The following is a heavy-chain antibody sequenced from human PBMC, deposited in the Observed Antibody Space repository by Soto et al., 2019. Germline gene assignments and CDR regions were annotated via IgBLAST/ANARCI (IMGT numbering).Heavy chain of an antibody. Sequence: GGPLRLSCAASGFTFDDYGMSWVRQAPGKGLEWVSGINWNGGSTGYADSVKGRFTISRDNAKNSLYLQMNSLRAEDTALYHCARALGYCSGGSCYAHFDYWGQGTLVTVSS. CDR3: ARALGYCSGGSCYAHFDY. CDR2: INWNGGST. J-gene: IGHJ4*02. D-gene: IGHD2-15*01. CDR1: GFTFDDYG. V-gene: IGHV3-20*01.